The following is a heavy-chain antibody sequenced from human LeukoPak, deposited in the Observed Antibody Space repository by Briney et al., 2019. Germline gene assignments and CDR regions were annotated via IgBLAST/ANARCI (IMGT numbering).Heavy chain of an antibody. CDR1: GYTFTNYD. J-gene: IGHJ4*02. V-gene: IGHV1-8*01. CDR3: ARNLYESGEFDY. CDR2: MTPNSGNT. Sequence: ASVKVSCKASGYTFTNYDINWVRQATGQGLEWLGWMTPNSGNTGYAQKFQGRVTLTRDTSIGTAYMELNSLTSEDTAVYFCARNLYESGEFDYWGQGTLVTASS. D-gene: IGHD3-16*01.